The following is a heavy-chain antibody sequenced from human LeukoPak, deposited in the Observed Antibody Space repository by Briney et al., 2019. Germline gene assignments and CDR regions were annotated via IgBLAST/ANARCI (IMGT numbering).Heavy chain of an antibody. V-gene: IGHV1-2*02. Sequence: ASVKVSCKASVSTFTGYYIHWVRQAPGQGLEWMGWINPNSGDTNYAQKLQGRVTMTRDTSISTAYMELSRLRSDDTAVYYCARDLSYGRLSVDYWGQGTLVTVSS. D-gene: IGHD5-18*01. CDR2: INPNSGDT. CDR1: VSTFTGYY. CDR3: ARDLSYGRLSVDY. J-gene: IGHJ4*02.